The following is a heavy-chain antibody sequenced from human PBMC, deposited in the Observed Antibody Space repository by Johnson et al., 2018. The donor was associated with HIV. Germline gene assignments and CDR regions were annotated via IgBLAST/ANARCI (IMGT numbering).Heavy chain of an antibody. CDR1: GFTVSSNY. V-gene: IGHV3-30*03. CDR3: ARDPYGSGPYVAFDI. CDR2: ISYDGGNK. J-gene: IGHJ3*02. D-gene: IGHD3-10*01. Sequence: QVQLVESGGGLIQPGGSLRLSCAASGFTVSSNYMSWVRQAPGKGLEWVAVISYDGGNKYYADSVKGRFTISRDNSKNTLYLQMNSLRAEDTAVYYCARDPYGSGPYVAFDIWGQGTMVTVSS.